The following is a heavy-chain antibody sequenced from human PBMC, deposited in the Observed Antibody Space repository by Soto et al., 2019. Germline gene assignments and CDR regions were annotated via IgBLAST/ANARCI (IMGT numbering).Heavy chain of an antibody. CDR1: GDSIRGGGHY. CDR3: ARDTGLAPTVWGY. D-gene: IGHD7-27*01. V-gene: IGHV4-31*03. Sequence: QVQLQESGPGLVKPSQTLSLTCSVSGDSIRGGGHYWNWIRQFPGKGLEWIGYVYHSGSTHYNPSLRGRLTISIATSKNQFSLRLIPVTAADTALYYCARDTGLAPTVWGYWGHGTQVTVSS. J-gene: IGHJ4*03. CDR2: VYHSGST.